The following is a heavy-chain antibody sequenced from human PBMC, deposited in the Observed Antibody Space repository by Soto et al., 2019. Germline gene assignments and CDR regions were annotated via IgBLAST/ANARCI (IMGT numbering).Heavy chain of an antibody. CDR1: GVSFSSYS. Sequence: GASLKVSCTSSGVSFSSYSIRCVRQSPSKGLEWMGGIIPIFGTANYAQKFQGRVTITADESTSTAYMELSSLRSEDTAVYYCATNTAMVELYYYGMDVWGQGTTVTVSS. CDR3: ATNTAMVELYYYGMDV. CDR2: IIPIFGTA. V-gene: IGHV1-69*01. J-gene: IGHJ6*02. D-gene: IGHD5-18*01.